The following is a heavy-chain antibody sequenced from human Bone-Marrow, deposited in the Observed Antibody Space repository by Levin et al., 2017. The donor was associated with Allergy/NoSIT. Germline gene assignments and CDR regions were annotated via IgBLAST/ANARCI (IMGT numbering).Heavy chain of an antibody. J-gene: IGHJ4*02. CDR2: IIPIFGTA. CDR1: GGTFSSYA. CDR3: ARGGYSYGYVASSFDY. Sequence: ASVKVSCKASGGTFSSYAISWVRQAPGQGLEWMGGIIPIFGTANYAQKFQGRVTITADESTSTAYMELSSLRSEDTAVYYCARGGYSYGYVASSFDYWGQGTLVTVSS. V-gene: IGHV1-69*13. D-gene: IGHD5-18*01.